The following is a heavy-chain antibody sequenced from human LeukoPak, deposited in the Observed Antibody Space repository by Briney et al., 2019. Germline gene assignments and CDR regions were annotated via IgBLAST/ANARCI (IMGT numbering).Heavy chain of an antibody. CDR3: ARQSGRVQLWLGYFDY. CDR1: GYSISSGYY. Sequence: PSETLSLTCAVSGYSISSGYYWGWIRQPPGEGLEWIGSIYHSGSTYYNPSLKSRVTISVDTSKNQFSLKLSSVAAADTAVYYCARQSGRVQLWLGYFDYWGQGTLVTVSS. J-gene: IGHJ4*02. CDR2: IYHSGST. D-gene: IGHD5-18*01. V-gene: IGHV4-38-2*01.